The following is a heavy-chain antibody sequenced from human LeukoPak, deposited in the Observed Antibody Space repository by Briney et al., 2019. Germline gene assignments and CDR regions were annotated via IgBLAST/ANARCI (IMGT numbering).Heavy chain of an antibody. CDR1: GGSISSYY. Sequence: TSETLSLTCTVSGGSISSYYWSWIRQPAGKGLEWIGEINHSGSTNYNPSLKSRVTISVDTSKNQFSLKLSSVTAADTAVYYCARAPYYDFWSGFYYYYGMDVWGQGTTVTVSS. J-gene: IGHJ6*02. CDR3: ARAPYYDFWSGFYYYYGMDV. V-gene: IGHV4-34*01. CDR2: INHSGST. D-gene: IGHD3-3*01.